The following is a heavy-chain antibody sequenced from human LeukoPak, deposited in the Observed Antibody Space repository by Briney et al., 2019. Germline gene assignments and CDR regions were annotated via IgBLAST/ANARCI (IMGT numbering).Heavy chain of an antibody. CDR2: ISYDGSNK. J-gene: IGHJ6*02. CDR1: GFTFSSYW. Sequence: GGSLRLSCAASGFTFSSYWMNWARQAPGKGLEWVAVISYDGSNKYYADSVKGRFTISRDNAKNSLYLQMNSLTAEDTAVYYCAKQGSGFALLGTDVWGQGTTVTVSS. D-gene: IGHD6-19*01. V-gene: IGHV3-30*18. CDR3: AKQGSGFALLGTDV.